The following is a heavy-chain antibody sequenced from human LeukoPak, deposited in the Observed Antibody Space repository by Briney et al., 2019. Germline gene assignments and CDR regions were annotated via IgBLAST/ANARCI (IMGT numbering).Heavy chain of an antibody. Sequence: SETLSLTCTVSGGSVSSSSYYGGWIRQPPGKGLEWIGSIYYSGSTYYNPSLKSRVTISVDTSKNQFSLKLSSVTAADTAVYYCARNLDITSFDYWGQGTLVTVSS. CDR3: ARNLDITSFDY. CDR1: GGSVSSSSYY. V-gene: IGHV4-39*01. CDR2: IYYSGST. J-gene: IGHJ4*02. D-gene: IGHD1-20*01.